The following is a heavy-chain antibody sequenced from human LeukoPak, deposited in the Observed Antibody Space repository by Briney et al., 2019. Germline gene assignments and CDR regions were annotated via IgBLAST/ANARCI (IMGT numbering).Heavy chain of an antibody. V-gene: IGHV1-18*04. CDR3: ARGYSSSNPNPLDY. D-gene: IGHD1-14*01. CDR2: ISAYNGNT. J-gene: IGHJ4*02. CDR1: GYTFTSYG. Sequence: ASVTVSCKASGYTFTSYGISWVRQPPGQGLEWMGWISAYNGNTNYAQKLQDRVTMTTDTSTRTAYMELRSLRSDDTAVYYCARGYSSSNPNPLDYWGQGTLVTVSS.